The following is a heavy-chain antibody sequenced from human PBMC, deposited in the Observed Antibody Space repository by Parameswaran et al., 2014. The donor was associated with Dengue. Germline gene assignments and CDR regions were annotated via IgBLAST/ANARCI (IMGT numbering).Heavy chain of an antibody. V-gene: IGHV3-48*03. J-gene: IGHJ4*02. CDR3: APLYSGYDWAFGGLED. Sequence: VRQAPGKGLEWVSYISSSGSTIYYADSVKGRFTISRDNAKNSLYLQMNSLRAEDTAVYYCAPLYSGYDWAFGGLEDWGQGTLVTVSS. D-gene: IGHD5-12*01. CDR2: ISSSGSTI.